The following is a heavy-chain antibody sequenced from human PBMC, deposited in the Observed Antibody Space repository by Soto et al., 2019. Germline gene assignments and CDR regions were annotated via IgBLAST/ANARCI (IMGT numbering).Heavy chain of an antibody. CDR1: GFSLSTSGVG. J-gene: IGHJ4*02. D-gene: IGHD6-6*01. CDR3: VHSLSSSSFDY. V-gene: IGHV2-5*02. Sequence: QITLKESGPTLVKPTQTLTLTCTLSGFSLSTSGVGVGWIRQPPGKALEWLALIYWDDGKRYSPFFKSRLTITKDTSKKQVVLTMTNMDPVDTATYCCVHSLSSSSFDYWGQGTLVTVSS. CDR2: IYWDDGK.